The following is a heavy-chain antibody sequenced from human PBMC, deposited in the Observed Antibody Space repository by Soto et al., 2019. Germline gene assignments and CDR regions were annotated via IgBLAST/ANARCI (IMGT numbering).Heavy chain of an antibody. CDR3: ASSVVVPSTMNYFDY. V-gene: IGHV5-51*03. J-gene: IGHJ4*02. CDR2: IYPGDSDT. Sequence: GESLKISCQGSGYTFSNSWIGWVRQMPGKGLEWMGIIYPGDSDTRYSPSFEGQVTISADKSISITYLQWSSLKASDTAMYFCASSVVVPSTMNYFDYWGQGSLVTVSS. CDR1: GYTFSNSW. D-gene: IGHD2-15*01.